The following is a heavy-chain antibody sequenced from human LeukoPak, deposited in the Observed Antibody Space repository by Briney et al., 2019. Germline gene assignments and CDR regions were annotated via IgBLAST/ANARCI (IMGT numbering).Heavy chain of an antibody. V-gene: IGHV3-74*01. Sequence: PGGSLRLSCAASGFTLSSSWMHWVRQAPGKGLVWVSRINRDGSSTSYADSVKGRLTISRDNAKNTLYLQMNSLRAEDTAVYYCAREGDYGDYFDYWGQGTLVTVSS. CDR3: AREGDYGDYFDY. CDR1: GFTLSSSW. D-gene: IGHD4-17*01. CDR2: INRDGSST. J-gene: IGHJ4*02.